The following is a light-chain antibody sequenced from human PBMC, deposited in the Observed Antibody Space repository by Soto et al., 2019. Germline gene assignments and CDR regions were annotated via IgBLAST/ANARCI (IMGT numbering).Light chain of an antibody. J-gene: IGKJ4*01. CDR2: AAS. CDR3: QQSYRTPLT. V-gene: IGKV1-39*01. Sequence: DIQMTQSPSSLSASVGDRVTITCRASQSISTYLNWYQHKPGKAPNLLIYAASSLQGGVPSRFSGSGSGTDFTLTISSLQPEDFATYYCQQSYRTPLTFGGGTKVDIK. CDR1: QSISTY.